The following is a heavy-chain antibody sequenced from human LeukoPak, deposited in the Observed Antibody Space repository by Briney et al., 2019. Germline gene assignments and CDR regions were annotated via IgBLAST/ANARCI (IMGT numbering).Heavy chain of an antibody. D-gene: IGHD3-10*01. Sequence: GESLKISCKGSGYNFPRYWIGWVRQKPGKGLEWMGIIYPGDSDTRYSPSFQGQVAISADKSITTAYLQWSSLKASDTAMYYCASPLKGFGELDAFDIWGQGTMVTVS. CDR1: GYNFPRYW. V-gene: IGHV5-51*01. CDR3: ASPLKGFGELDAFDI. CDR2: IYPGDSDT. J-gene: IGHJ3*02.